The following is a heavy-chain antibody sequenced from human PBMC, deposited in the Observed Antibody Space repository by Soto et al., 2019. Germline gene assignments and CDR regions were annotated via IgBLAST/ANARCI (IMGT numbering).Heavy chain of an antibody. CDR2: IYYSGST. Sequence: SETLSLTCTVSGGSISSGGYYWSWIRQHPGKGLEWIGYIYYSGSTYYNPSLKSRVTISVDTSKNQFSLKLSSVTAADTAVYYCARDEVPYGPTILFYWGQGTLVTVSS. D-gene: IGHD5-12*01. V-gene: IGHV4-31*03. CDR3: ARDEVPYGPTILFY. J-gene: IGHJ4*02. CDR1: GGSISSGGYY.